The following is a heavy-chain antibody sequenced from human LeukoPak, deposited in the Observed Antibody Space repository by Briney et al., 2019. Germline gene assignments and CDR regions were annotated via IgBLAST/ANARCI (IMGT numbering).Heavy chain of an antibody. Sequence: SETLSLTCTVSGGSISSSSYYWGWIRQPPGKGLEWIGSIYYSGSTYYNPSLKSRVTISVDTSKNQFPLKLSSVTAADTAVYYCARVRVKSGSYSDYWGQGTLVTVSS. D-gene: IGHD1-26*01. CDR2: IYYSGST. CDR1: GGSISSSSYY. CDR3: ARVRVKSGSYSDY. J-gene: IGHJ4*02. V-gene: IGHV4-39*06.